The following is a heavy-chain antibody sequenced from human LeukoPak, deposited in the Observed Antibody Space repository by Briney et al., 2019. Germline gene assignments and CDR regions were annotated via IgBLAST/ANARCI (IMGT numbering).Heavy chain of an antibody. CDR3: ARDVDCSSTSCYGVWWFDP. V-gene: IGHV4-4*07. D-gene: IGHD2-2*01. Sequence: SETLSLTCPVSGGSISSYYWSWIRQPAGKGLEWIGRIYTSGSTNYNPSLKSRVTMSVDTSKNQFSLKLSSVTAADTAVYYCARDVDCSSTSCYGVWWFDPWGQGTLVTVSS. J-gene: IGHJ5*02. CDR2: IYTSGST. CDR1: GGSISSYY.